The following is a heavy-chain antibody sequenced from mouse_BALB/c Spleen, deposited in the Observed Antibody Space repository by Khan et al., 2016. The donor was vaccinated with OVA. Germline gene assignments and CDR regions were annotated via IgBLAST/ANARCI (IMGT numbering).Heavy chain of an antibody. Sequence: VKLQQSGAELARPGASVKMSCKASGYTFTSYTIHWIKKRPGQGLEWIGYINPSNDYTNYNQKFKDKATLTTDKSSTTAYLRLSSLTSDDSAVYNCVRDGAYHRNDGWFAYWGQGTLVTVSA. CDR1: GYTFTSYT. D-gene: IGHD2-14*01. V-gene: IGHV1-4*01. CDR3: VRDGAYHRNDGWFAY. J-gene: IGHJ3*01. CDR2: INPSNDYT.